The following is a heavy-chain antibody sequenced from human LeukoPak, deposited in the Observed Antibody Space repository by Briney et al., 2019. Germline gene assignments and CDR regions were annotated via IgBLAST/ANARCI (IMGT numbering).Heavy chain of an antibody. D-gene: IGHD6-19*01. CDR2: IHYSGST. CDR3: AGPTSSGWHGDFDY. CDR1: GGSISPYY. Sequence: SDTLSLTCTVSGGSISPYYWSWIRQSPGKGLEWIGCIHYSGSTIYNPSLKSRVSISVDTSKNQFSLKLSSATAADTAVYYCAGPTSSGWHGDFDYWGQGTLVTVSS. V-gene: IGHV4-59*08. J-gene: IGHJ4*02.